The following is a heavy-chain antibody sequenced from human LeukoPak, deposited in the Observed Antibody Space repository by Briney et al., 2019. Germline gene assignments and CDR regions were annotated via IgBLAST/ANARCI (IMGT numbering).Heavy chain of an antibody. J-gene: IGHJ5*02. CDR1: GGSISSYY. CDR2: IYYSGST. V-gene: IGHV4-59*01. D-gene: IGHD3-10*01. Sequence: SETLSLTCTVSGGSISSYYWSWIRQPPGKGLECIGYIYYSGSTNHNPSLKSRATISVDTSKNQFSLKLSSVTAADTAVYYCARGLGFGANWFDPWGQGTLVTVSS. CDR3: ARGLGFGANWFDP.